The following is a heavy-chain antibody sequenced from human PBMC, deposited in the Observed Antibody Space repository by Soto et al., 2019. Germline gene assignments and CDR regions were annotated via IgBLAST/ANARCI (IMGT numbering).Heavy chain of an antibody. Sequence: SATLSLTCAVYGGSFSGYYWTWIRQPPGKGLEWIGEINHSGTINFNPSLKSRLTISLDTSKKHFSLKLSSVTDADTAAYYCARADRTLVTSYSLDVWGQGTTVTVSS. V-gene: IGHV4-34*01. CDR2: INHSGTI. D-gene: IGHD2-21*02. CDR1: GGSFSGYY. J-gene: IGHJ6*02. CDR3: ARADRTLVTSYSLDV.